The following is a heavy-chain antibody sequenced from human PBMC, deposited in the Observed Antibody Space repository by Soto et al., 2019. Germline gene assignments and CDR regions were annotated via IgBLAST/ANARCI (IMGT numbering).Heavy chain of an antibody. V-gene: IGHV4-34*01. CDR3: ARGRYSSSWFYYFDY. CDR1: GGSFSGYY. Sequence: KASETLSLTCAVYGGSFSGYYWSWIRQPPGKGLEWIGEINHSGSTNYNPSLKSRVTISVDTSKNQFSLKLSSVTAADTAVYYCARGRYSSSWFYYFDYWGQGTLVNV. CDR2: INHSGST. J-gene: IGHJ4*02. D-gene: IGHD6-13*01.